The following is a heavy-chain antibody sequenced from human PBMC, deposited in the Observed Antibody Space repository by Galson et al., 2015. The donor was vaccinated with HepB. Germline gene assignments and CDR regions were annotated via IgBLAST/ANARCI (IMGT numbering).Heavy chain of an antibody. CDR2: ISYDGSNK. CDR3: ARAPSGYDCY. J-gene: IGHJ4*02. CDR1: GFTFSSYA. V-gene: IGHV3-30-3*01. D-gene: IGHD5-12*01. Sequence: SLRLSCAASGFTFSSYAMHWVRQAPGKGLEWVAVISYDGSNKYYADSVKGRFTISRDNSKNTLYLQMNSLRAEDTAVYYCARAPSGYDCYWGQGTLVTVSS.